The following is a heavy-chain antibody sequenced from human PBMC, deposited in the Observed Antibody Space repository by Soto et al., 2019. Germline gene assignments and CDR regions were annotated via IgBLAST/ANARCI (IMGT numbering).Heavy chain of an antibody. D-gene: IGHD6-19*01. CDR1: GFTFSSYA. Sequence: GGSLRLSCAASGFTFSSYAMHWVRQAPGKGLEWVAIISYDGSNKHYADSVKGRFTISRDTSKNTLYLQLNSLRAEDTAVYYCARDRNKQWLQYYFDYWGQGTLVTVSS. J-gene: IGHJ4*02. CDR2: ISYDGSNK. CDR3: ARDRNKQWLQYYFDY. V-gene: IGHV3-30-3*01.